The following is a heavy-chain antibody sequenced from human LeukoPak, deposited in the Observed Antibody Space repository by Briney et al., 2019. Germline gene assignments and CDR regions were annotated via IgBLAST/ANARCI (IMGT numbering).Heavy chain of an antibody. J-gene: IGHJ4*02. D-gene: IGHD3-16*02. V-gene: IGHV3-30*02. CDR3: AKDGELSDVFDY. CDR1: GFTFSSYG. CDR2: IRYDGSNK. Sequence: GGSLRLSCAASGFTFSSYGMHWLRQAPGKGLEWVAFIRYDGSNKYYADSVKGRFTISRDNSKNTLYLQMNSLRAEDTAVYYCAKDGELSDVFDYWGQGTLVTVSS.